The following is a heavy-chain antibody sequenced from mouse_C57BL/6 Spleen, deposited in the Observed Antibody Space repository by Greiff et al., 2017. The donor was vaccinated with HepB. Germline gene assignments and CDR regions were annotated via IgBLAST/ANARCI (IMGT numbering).Heavy chain of an antibody. CDR1: GYSITSGFY. CDR2: ISYDGSN. V-gene: IGHV3-6*01. CDR3: ARALRDYYAMDY. J-gene: IGHJ4*01. Sequence: EVQLQESGPGLVKPSQSLSLTCSVTGYSITSGFYWNWIRQFPGNKLEWMGYISYDGSNNYNPSLKNRISITRDTSKNQFFLKLNSVTTEDTATYYCARALRDYYAMDYWGQGTSVTVSS.